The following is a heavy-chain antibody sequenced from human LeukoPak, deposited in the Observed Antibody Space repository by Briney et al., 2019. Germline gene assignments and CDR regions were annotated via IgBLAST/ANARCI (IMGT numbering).Heavy chain of an antibody. D-gene: IGHD2-2*01. V-gene: IGHV7-4-1*02. CDR2: INTNTGNP. CDR1: GYTFTSYA. J-gene: IGHJ4*02. Sequence: ASVKVSCKASGYTFTSYAMNWVRQAPGQGLEWMGWINTNTGNPTYAQGFTGRFVFSLDTSVSTAYLQISSLKAEDTAVYYCARDLRYCSSTSCYGLDYWGQGTLVTVSS. CDR3: ARDLRYCSSTSCYGLDY.